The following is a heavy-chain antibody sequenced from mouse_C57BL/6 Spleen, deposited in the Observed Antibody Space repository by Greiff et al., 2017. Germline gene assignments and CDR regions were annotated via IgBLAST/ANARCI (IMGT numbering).Heavy chain of an antibody. V-gene: IGHV5-6*02. D-gene: IGHD1-1*01. Sequence: EVKLVESGGDLVKPGGSLKLSCAASGFTFSSYGMSWVRQTPDKRLEWVATISSGGSYTYYPDSVKGRFTISRDNAKNTLYLQMSSLKSEDTAMYYCARHETTVAGYFDVWGTGTTVTVSS. CDR2: ISSGGSYT. CDR1: GFTFSSYG. J-gene: IGHJ1*03. CDR3: ARHETTVAGYFDV.